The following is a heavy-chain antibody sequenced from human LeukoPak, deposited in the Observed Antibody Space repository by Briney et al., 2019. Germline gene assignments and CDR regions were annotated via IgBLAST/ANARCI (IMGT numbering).Heavy chain of an antibody. D-gene: IGHD3-9*01. V-gene: IGHV3-23*01. CDR2: ISGSGGST. CDR1: GFTFSSYA. CDR3: AKSLSYYDILKSRDYFDY. Sequence: GGSLRLSCAASGFTFSSYAMSWVRQAPGKGLERVPAISGSGGSTYYADSVKGRFTISRDNSKNTLYLQMNSLRAEDTAVYYCAKSLSYYDILKSRDYFDYWGQGTLVTVSS. J-gene: IGHJ4*02.